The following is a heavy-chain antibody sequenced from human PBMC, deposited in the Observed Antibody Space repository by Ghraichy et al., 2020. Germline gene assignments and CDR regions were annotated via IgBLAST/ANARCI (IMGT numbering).Heavy chain of an antibody. CDR3: ARHRNYNAFDY. CDR2: IKEDGSQT. V-gene: IGHV3-7*01. D-gene: IGHD3-10*01. Sequence: GGSLRLSCAASGFSFSSSWMNWVRQAPGKGPEWVASIKEDGSQTYYEDSVKGRFTISRDNARNSLFLQMNSLRAEDTAVYYCARHRNYNAFDYWGQGTLVTFSS. CDR1: GFSFSSSW. J-gene: IGHJ4*02.